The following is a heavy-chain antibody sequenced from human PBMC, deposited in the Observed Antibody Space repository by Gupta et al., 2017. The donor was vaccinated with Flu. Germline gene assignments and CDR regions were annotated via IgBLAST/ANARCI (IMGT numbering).Heavy chain of an antibody. V-gene: IGHV3-11*01. CDR3: ATVSPGQFWTGN. D-gene: IGHD3-3*02. Sequence: VQLAESGGGFVKPGGSLRLSCVASGVTFRHYDMTWIRQAPGKGLEWLTAISGSDDSKYYADSVKGRFTISRDNAKNSLYLQMNTLRAEDTAVYYCATVSPGQFWTGNWGQGTLVTVSS. CDR1: GVTFRHYD. J-gene: IGHJ4*02. CDR2: ISGSDDSK.